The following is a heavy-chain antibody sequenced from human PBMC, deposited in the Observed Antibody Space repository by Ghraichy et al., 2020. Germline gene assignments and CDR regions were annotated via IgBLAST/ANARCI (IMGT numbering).Heavy chain of an antibody. D-gene: IGHD3-10*01. J-gene: IGHJ4*02. CDR2: IYYSGST. V-gene: IGHV4-30-4*07. CDR1: GGSISSGGYS. Sequence: LRLSCAVSGGSISSGGYSWSWIRQPPGKGLEWIGYIYYSGSTYYNPSLKSRVTISVDTSKNQFSLKLSSVTAADTAVYYCARLLWFGESIWGQGTLVTVSS. CDR3: ARLLWFGESI.